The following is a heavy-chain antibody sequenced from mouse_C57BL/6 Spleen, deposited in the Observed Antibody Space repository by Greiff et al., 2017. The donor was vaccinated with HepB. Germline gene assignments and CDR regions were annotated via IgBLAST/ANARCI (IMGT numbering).Heavy chain of an antibody. CDR2: INPNNGGT. D-gene: IGHD2-1*01. CDR3: ASVYYGNYRGAWFAY. Sequence: EVQLQQSGPELVKPGASVKISCKASGYTFTDYYMNWVKQSHGKSLEWIGDINPNNGGTSYNQKFKGKATLTVDKSSSTAYMELRSLTSEDSAVYYCASVYYGNYRGAWFAYWGQGTLVTVSA. J-gene: IGHJ3*01. CDR1: GYTFTDYY. V-gene: IGHV1-26*01.